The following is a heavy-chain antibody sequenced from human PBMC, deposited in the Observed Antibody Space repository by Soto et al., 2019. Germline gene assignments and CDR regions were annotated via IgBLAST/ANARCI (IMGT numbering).Heavy chain of an antibody. CDR2: ISGSGDSI. D-gene: IGHD3-10*01. V-gene: IGHV3-23*01. CDR1: GFTFSVYA. J-gene: IGHJ4*02. CDR3: AKALYGGFTY. Sequence: EVRLLESGGGLVQPGGSLRLSCAASGFTFSVYAMSWVRQAPGKGLEWVSGISGSGDSIHYADSVKGRFTVSRDNSKSMLYLQTNSLSAEDTAIYCCAKALYGGFTYWGQGTLVTVSS.